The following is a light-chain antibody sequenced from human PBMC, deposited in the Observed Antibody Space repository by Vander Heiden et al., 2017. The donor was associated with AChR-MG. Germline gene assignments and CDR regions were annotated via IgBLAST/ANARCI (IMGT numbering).Light chain of an antibody. Sequence: DIVITQSPLSLPVTPGEPASISCRSSQTPLHSNGNNYLDWYLQKPGQAPQLLIYLGSNRASGVPDRFSGSGSGTDFTLKISSVEAEDIGVYYCRQGLQTPLTFGGGTKVEIK. V-gene: IGKV2-28*01. CDR3: RQGLQTPLT. CDR2: LGS. J-gene: IGKJ4*01. CDR1: QTPLHSNGNNY.